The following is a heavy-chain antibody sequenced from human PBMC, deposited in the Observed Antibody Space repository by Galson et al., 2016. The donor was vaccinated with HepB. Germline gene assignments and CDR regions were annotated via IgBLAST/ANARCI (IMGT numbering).Heavy chain of an antibody. CDR3: AGPHCTSARCYLYLYGLDV. V-gene: IGHV3-30*04. D-gene: IGHD2-2*01. CDR2: VSSHGMNK. Sequence: SLRLSCAASGFTFNNYAMHWVRQAPRKGLEWVAVVSSHGMNKYYPVSVTGRFTISRDNAQTTLSLQMDSQRLEDAALYYRAGPHCTSARCYLYLYGLDVWGKGTTVTVSS. CDR1: GFTFNNYA. J-gene: IGHJ6*04.